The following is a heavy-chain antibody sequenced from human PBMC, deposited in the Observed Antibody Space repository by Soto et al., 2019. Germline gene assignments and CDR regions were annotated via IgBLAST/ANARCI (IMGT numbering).Heavy chain of an antibody. J-gene: IGHJ4*02. CDR3: ARDRVEYSGSWYDIDY. Sequence: VKVSCKASGYTFTSNYMHWVRQAPGQGLEWRGIINPSGGSTSYEKKFKGRVTMTRDTSTSTVYMELSSLRSEATAVYSCARDRVEYSGSWYDIDYWGQGTLVSVPQ. CDR2: INPSGGST. V-gene: IGHV1-46*01. CDR1: GYTFTSNY. D-gene: IGHD6-13*01.